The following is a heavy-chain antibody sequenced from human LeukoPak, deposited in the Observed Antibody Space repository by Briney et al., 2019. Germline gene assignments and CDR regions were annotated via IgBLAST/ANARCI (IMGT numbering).Heavy chain of an antibody. V-gene: IGHV1-69*13. D-gene: IGHD3-16*01. CDR3: TTRACHAGGCSSSFYYYYGLHF. CDR2: IIPIFGTA. J-gene: IGHJ6*02. Sequence: SVTVSCKASGNSISNYAVSWVRQAPGQGFGWVGGIIPIFGTADYAQKFQGRVTITADQSTSTTYMALSSLKSEDTATYYCTTRACHAGGCSSSFYYYYGLHFWGQGTTVSVSS. CDR1: GNSISNYA.